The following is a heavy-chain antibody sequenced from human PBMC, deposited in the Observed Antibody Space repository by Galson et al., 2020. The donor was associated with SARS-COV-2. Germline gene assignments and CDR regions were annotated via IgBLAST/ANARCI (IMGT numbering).Heavy chain of an antibody. CDR2: ISSSGITT. CDR1: EFTFGDYA. D-gene: IGHD3-22*01. CDR3: AKDRERNGYDKFDY. V-gene: IGHV3-23*01. J-gene: IGHJ4*02. Sequence: GESLKISCAASEFTFGDYAMSWVRQAPGKGLEWVSTISSSGITTYYADSVKGRFTLSRDNAKNTLSLQMNSLRAEDTAVYYCAKDRERNGYDKFDYWGQGTLVAVSS.